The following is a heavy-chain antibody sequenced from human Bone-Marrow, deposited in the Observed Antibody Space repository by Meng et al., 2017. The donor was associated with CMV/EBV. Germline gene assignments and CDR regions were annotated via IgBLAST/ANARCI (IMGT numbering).Heavy chain of an antibody. CDR2: INHSGST. V-gene: IGHV4-34*01. J-gene: IGHJ6*02. D-gene: IGHD5-18*01. Sequence: SETLSLTCADYGGSFSGYYWSWIRQPPGKGLEWIGEINHSGSTNYNPSLKSRVTISVDTPKNQFSLKLSSVTAADTAVYYCARGGWIQLVYRYYYYGMDVWGQGTTVTVSS. CDR3: ARGGWIQLVYRYYYYGMDV. CDR1: GGSFSGYY.